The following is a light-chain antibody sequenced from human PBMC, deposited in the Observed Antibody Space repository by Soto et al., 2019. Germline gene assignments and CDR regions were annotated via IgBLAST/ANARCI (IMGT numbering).Light chain of an antibody. Sequence: DIQMTQSPSTLSAYVGERVTITCRASQSISPWLAWYQKKPGKAPNLLIYRASNLHTGVPSRFSGSGSGTELTLTINSLQPDDFATYYGQQYRSRPYTFGQGTNLEIE. J-gene: IGKJ2*01. V-gene: IGKV1-5*03. CDR2: RAS. CDR1: QSISPW. CDR3: QQYRSRPYT.